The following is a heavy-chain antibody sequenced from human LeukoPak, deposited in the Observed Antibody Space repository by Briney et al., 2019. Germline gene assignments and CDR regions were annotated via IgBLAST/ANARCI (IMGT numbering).Heavy chain of an antibody. J-gene: IGHJ4*02. D-gene: IGHD3-22*01. Sequence: GGSLRLSCAASGFTFSSYWMHWVRQAPGKGLVWVSRINSDGSSTTYADSVKGRFTISRDNAKNTLYLQMNSLRAEDTAVYYCARDDSSGHYKLIDYWGQGTPVTVSA. CDR3: ARDDSSGHYKLIDY. V-gene: IGHV3-74*01. CDR1: GFTFSSYW. CDR2: INSDGSST.